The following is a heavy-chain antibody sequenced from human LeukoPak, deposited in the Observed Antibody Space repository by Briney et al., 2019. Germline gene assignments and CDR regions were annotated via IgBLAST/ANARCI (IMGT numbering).Heavy chain of an antibody. V-gene: IGHV3-30*04. J-gene: IGHJ4*02. CDR3: ARDLEWDIVVVPAAVDFDY. CDR1: GFTFSSYA. D-gene: IGHD2-2*01. Sequence: PGRSLRLSCAASGFTFSSYAMHWVRQAPGKGLEWVAVISYDGSNKYYADSVKGRFTISRDNSKNTLYLQMSSLRAEDTAVYYCARDLEWDIVVVPAAVDFDYWGQGTLVTVSS. CDR2: ISYDGSNK.